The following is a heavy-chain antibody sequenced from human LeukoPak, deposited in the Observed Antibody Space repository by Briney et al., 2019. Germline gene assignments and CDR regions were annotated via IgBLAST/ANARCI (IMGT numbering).Heavy chain of an antibody. J-gene: IGHJ4*02. Sequence: SETLSLTSTVSGGSISISSYYWGWIRQPPRKWLEWVGRIYYSGSTYYNPSLKSRVTISVDTSKNQFSLKLSSVTAADTAVYYCARLGSYDSSGYPLLVDYWGQGTLVTVSS. CDR1: GGSISISSYY. D-gene: IGHD3-22*01. V-gene: IGHV4-39*01. CDR3: ARLGSYDSSGYPLLVDY. CDR2: IYYSGST.